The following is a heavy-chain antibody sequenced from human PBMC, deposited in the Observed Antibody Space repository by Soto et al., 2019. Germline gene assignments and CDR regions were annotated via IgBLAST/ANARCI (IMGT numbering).Heavy chain of an antibody. V-gene: IGHV4-59*01. Sequence: AGTXSLTCAFSGFSIIINYLSWIRQPPGKGLEWIGYVYNSGSTNYNPSLKSRVTISEDTSKSQFSLKVNSMTAADTAVYYCARYSREEVAGYTIDHWGQGILVTVSS. D-gene: IGHD2-15*01. CDR2: VYNSGST. J-gene: IGHJ4*02. CDR3: ARYSREEVAGYTIDH. CDR1: GFSIIINY.